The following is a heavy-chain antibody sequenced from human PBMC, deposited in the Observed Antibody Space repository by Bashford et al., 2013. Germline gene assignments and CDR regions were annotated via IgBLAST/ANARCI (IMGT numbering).Heavy chain of an antibody. CDR3: AGEAPSNHVLLDV. V-gene: IGHV3-53*01. CDR2: IYDDGKT. J-gene: IGHJ3*01. D-gene: IGHD3-10*02. Sequence: GGSLRLSCAASGFSARHHYMSWVRQAPGKGLEWVAVIYDDGKTNYADSVKGRFAVSRDDSKNTIYLQMNSLRGDDTAVYLCAGEAPSNHVLLDVWGQGTMVTVSS. CDR1: GFSARHHY.